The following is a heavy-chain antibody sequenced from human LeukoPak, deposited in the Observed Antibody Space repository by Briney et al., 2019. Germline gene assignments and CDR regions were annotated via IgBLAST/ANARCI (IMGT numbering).Heavy chain of an antibody. J-gene: IGHJ5*02. D-gene: IGHD6-13*01. CDR3: ARTASSSWYGIRFVRRYNWFDP. CDR1: GDSVSSNSAA. Sequence: SQTLSLTCAISGDSVSSNSAAWNWIRQSPSRGLEWLGRTYYRSKWYNDYAVSVKSRITINPDTSKNQFSLQLNSVTPEDTAVYYCARTASSSWYGIRFVRRYNWFDPWGQGTLVTVSS. V-gene: IGHV6-1*01. CDR2: TYYRSKWYN.